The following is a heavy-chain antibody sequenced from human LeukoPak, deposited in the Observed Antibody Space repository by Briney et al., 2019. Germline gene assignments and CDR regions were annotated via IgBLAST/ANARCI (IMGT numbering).Heavy chain of an antibody. CDR3: AKMVREFYTISYYFDY. D-gene: IGHD2-8*01. CDR1: GFTFSNFW. V-gene: IGHV3-23*01. CDR2: ISGSGAGT. J-gene: IGHJ4*02. Sequence: PGGSLRLSCAASGFTFSNFWMHWVRQGPGKGLEWVSGISGSGAGTYYADSVKGRFTISRDNSKNTLYLQMNSLRAEDTAVYYCAKMVREFYTISYYFDYWGQGTLVTVSS.